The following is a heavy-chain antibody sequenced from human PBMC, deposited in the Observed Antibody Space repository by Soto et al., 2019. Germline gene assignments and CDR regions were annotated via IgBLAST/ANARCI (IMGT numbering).Heavy chain of an antibody. CDR1: GVYTRSYC. CDR3: ARTDNVGYYPYF. V-gene: IGHV4-59*08. J-gene: IGHJ4*01. CDR2: IYYSGST. Sequence: SHTPSLRGSLPGVYTRSYCVLRLRQPPGKGLEWIGYIYYSGSTNYNPSLKSRVTISVDTSKYQVSLKLSSVTSADSAVYYWARTDNVGYYPYF. D-gene: IGHD3-3*01.